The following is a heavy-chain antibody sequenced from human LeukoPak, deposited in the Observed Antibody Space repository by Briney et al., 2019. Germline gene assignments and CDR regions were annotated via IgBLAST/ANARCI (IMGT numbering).Heavy chain of an antibody. J-gene: IGHJ3*02. CDR3: ARDRCNSTTCASRGAFDI. V-gene: IGHV4-59*12. Sequence: SSETLSLTCTVSGGSISSYYWSWIRQPPGKGLEWIGYIYYSGSTNYNPSLKSRVTMSVDTSKNQFSLKLTSVTAADTAVYYCARDRCNSTTCASRGAFDIWGQGTMVTVS. CDR2: IYYSGST. D-gene: IGHD2-2*01. CDR1: GGSISSYY.